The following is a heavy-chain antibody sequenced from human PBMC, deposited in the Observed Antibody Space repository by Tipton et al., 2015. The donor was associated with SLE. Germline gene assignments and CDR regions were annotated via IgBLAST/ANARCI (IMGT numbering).Heavy chain of an antibody. J-gene: IGHJ5*02. V-gene: IGHV4-34*01. CDR3: ARGQDSSSGGFDP. D-gene: IGHD6-13*01. Sequence: LRLPCAVYGGSFSGYYWSWIRQPPGKGPEWIGEINHSGSTNYNPSLKSRVTISVDTSKNQFSLKLSSVTAADTAVYYCARGQDSSSGGFDPWGQGTLVTVSS. CDR1: GGSFSGYY. CDR2: INHSGST.